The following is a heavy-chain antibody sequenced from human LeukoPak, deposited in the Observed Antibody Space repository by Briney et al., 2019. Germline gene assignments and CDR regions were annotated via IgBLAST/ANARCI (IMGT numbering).Heavy chain of an antibody. V-gene: IGHV3-7*05. Sequence: GGSLRLSCAASGFTFSSYWMSWVRQAPGQGLEWVANIKPDGSEKSYVDSVKGRFTISRDNAKNSLYLQMNGLRAGDTAVYYCARGQMAGYWGQGTLVTVSS. CDR2: IKPDGSEK. J-gene: IGHJ4*02. CDR1: GFTFSSYW. CDR3: ARGQMAGY. D-gene: IGHD5-24*01.